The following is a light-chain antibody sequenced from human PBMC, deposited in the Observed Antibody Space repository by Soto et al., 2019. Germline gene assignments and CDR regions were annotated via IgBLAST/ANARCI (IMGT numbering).Light chain of an antibody. J-gene: IGKJ4*01. CDR3: QHRSDWPLT. Sequence: EIVLTQSPGTLYLSPGERATLSCRASQSVSSFLAWYQQKPGQAPRLLIYDASNRATGIPARFSGSGSGTDFTLTISSLEPEDFAVYYCQHRSDWPLTFGGGTKVEIK. CDR1: QSVSSF. V-gene: IGKV3-11*01. CDR2: DAS.